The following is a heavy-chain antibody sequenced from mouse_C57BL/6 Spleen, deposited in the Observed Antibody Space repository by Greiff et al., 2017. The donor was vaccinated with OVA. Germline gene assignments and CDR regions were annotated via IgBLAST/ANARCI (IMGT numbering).Heavy chain of an antibody. J-gene: IGHJ2*01. V-gene: IGHV1-59*01. CDR2: IDPSDSYT. D-gene: IGHD2-4*01. Sequence: QVQLQQPGAELVRPGTSVKLSCKASGYTFTSYWMHWVKQRPGQGLEWIGVIDPSDSYTNYNQKFKGKATLTVDTSSSTAYMQLSSLTSEDSAVYYCARGTKITRAYDYWGQGTTLTVSS. CDR1: GYTFTSYW. CDR3: ARGTKITRAYDY.